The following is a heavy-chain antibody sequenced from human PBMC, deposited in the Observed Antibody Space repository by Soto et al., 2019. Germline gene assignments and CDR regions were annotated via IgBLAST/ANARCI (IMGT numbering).Heavy chain of an antibody. V-gene: IGHV2-5*02. CDR2: IYWDDDK. CDR1: GFSLSTSGVC. Sequence: VSGPTLVNPTQTLTLTCTFSGFSLSTSGVCVCWIRQPAGKSLECLALIYWDDDKRYSPSLKSRLTITKDTSKNQVVLTMTNMDPVDTATYYCAHSRLYSNLDGDYFDYWGQGTLVTVS. J-gene: IGHJ4*02. CDR3: AHSRLYSNLDGDYFDY. D-gene: IGHD4-4*01.